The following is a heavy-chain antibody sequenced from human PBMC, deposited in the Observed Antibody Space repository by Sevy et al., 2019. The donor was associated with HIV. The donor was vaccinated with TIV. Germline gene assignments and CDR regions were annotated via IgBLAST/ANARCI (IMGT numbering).Heavy chain of an antibody. V-gene: IGHV4-39*02. Sequence: SDTLSLTCSVSGGTIVSSGHYWGWIRQTPGKGLEWIGSIYYNGHTYYNPSLNSPLTISIETSKNQFSLNLSSVTAADTAIYFCAREAGGYDYDYGMDVWGQGTTVTVSS. J-gene: IGHJ6*02. D-gene: IGHD5-12*01. CDR3: AREAGGYDYDYGMDV. CDR2: IYYNGHT. CDR1: GGTIVSSGHY.